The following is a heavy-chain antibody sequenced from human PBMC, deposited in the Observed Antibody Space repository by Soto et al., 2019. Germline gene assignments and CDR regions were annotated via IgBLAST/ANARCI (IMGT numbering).Heavy chain of an antibody. D-gene: IGHD3-3*01. CDR1: GGSISSYY. CDR3: ARVQRSDDFWSGYPNNWFDP. V-gene: IGHV4-59*01. Sequence: SETLSLTCTVSGGSISSYYWSWIRQPPGKGLEWIGYIYYSGSTNYNPSLKSRVTISVDTSKNQFSLKLSSVTAADTAVYYCARVQRSDDFWSGYPNNWFDPWGQGTLVTVSS. CDR2: IYYSGST. J-gene: IGHJ5*02.